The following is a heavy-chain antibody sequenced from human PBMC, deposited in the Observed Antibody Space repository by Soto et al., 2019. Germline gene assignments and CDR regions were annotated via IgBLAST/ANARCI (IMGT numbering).Heavy chain of an antibody. J-gene: IGHJ3*02. V-gene: IGHV1-2*04. CDR1: GYTFTGYY. Sequence: ASVKVSCKASGYTFTGYYMHWVRQAPGQGLEWMGWINPNSGGTNYAQKFQGWVTMTRDTSISTAYMELSRLRSDDTAVYYCARDISYGSGHAFDIWGQGTMATVSS. CDR3: ARDISYGSGHAFDI. CDR2: INPNSGGT. D-gene: IGHD3-10*01.